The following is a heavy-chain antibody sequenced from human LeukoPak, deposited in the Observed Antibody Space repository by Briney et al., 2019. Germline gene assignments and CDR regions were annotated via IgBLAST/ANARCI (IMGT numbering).Heavy chain of an antibody. CDR2: IYTSGST. D-gene: IGHD2-2*03. V-gene: IGHV4-61*02. Sequence: SQTLSLTCTVSGGSTSSGSYYWSWIRQPAGKGLEWIGRIYTSGSTNYNPSLKSRVTISVDTSKNQFSLKLSSVTAADTAVYYCARDGYCSSTSCSYYYYYMDVWGKGTTVTVSS. CDR1: GGSTSSGSYY. CDR3: ARDGYCSSTSCSYYYYYMDV. J-gene: IGHJ6*03.